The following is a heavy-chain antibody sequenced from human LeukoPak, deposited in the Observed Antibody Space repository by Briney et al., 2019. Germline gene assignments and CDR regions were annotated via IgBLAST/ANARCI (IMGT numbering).Heavy chain of an antibody. Sequence: GGSLRLSCAASGFIFSSYWMNWVRQPPGKGLEWVSSIFPSSDEIHYADSVRGRFTISRDNSKSTLSLQMNSLRAEDTAIYYCATYRQVLLPFESWGQGTLVTVSS. V-gene: IGHV3-23*01. D-gene: IGHD2-8*02. CDR2: IFPSSDEI. CDR1: GFIFSSYW. CDR3: ATYRQVLLPFES. J-gene: IGHJ4*02.